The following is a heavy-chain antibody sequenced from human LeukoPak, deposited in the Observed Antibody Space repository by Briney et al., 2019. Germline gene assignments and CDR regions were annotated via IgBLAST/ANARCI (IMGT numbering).Heavy chain of an antibody. J-gene: IGHJ3*02. CDR1: GFTVSSIY. V-gene: IGHV3-66*01. CDR2: IYSGGST. CDR3: ARDGGFGFLAAFDI. D-gene: IGHD3-10*01. Sequence: GGSLRLSCAASGFTVSSIYMNWVRQAPGKGLEWVSLIYSGGSTHYADSVKGRFTISRDDSENTLYLQMNTLRAEDTAVYYCARDGGFGFLAAFDIWGQGTMVTVSS.